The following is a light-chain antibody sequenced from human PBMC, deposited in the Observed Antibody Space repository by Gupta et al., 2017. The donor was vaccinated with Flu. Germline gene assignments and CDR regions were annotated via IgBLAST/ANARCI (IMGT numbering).Light chain of an antibody. J-gene: IGKJ2*03. V-gene: IGKV2-30*02. Sequence: DDVMTQSPLYLLVTLGQHASIPCRSSQSLVHSDGQTYLNWYQQRPGKSPRRLIYKVSNRDSGVPDRFSGSGSGTDFTLKISRVEAEDVGVYYCMQSTHCPYSFGQGTKLEIK. CDR2: KVS. CDR1: QSLVHSDGQTY. CDR3: MQSTHCPYS.